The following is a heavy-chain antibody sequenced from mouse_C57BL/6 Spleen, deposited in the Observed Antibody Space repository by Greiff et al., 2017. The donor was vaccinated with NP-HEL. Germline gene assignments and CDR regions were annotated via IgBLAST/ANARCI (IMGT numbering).Heavy chain of an antibody. CDR3: ARLHYYGSSYGYVDV. V-gene: IGHV1-54*01. J-gene: IGHJ1*03. CDR2: INPGSGGT. D-gene: IGHD1-1*01. CDR1: GYAFTNYL. Sequence: QVQLQQSGAELVRPGTSVKVSCKASGYAFTNYLIEWVKQRPGQGLEWIGVINPGSGGTNYNEKFKGKATLTADKSSSTAYMQLSSLTSEDSAVYFGARLHYYGSSYGYVDVWGTGTTVTVSS.